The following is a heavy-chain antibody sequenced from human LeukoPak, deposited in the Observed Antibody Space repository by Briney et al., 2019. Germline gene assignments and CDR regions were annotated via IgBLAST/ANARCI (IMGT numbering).Heavy chain of an antibody. CDR3: ARSVMATGDY. CDR2: INHSGST. CDR1: GGSFSGYY. J-gene: IGHJ4*02. V-gene: IGHV4-34*01. D-gene: IGHD5-24*01. Sequence: PSETLSLTCAVYGGSFSGYYWSWIRQPPGKGLEWIGEINHSGSTNYNPSLKGRVTISVDTSKNQFSLKLSSVTAADTAVYYCARSVMATGDYWGQGTLVTVSS.